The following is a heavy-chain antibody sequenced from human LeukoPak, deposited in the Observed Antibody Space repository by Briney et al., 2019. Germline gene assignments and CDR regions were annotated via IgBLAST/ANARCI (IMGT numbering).Heavy chain of an antibody. CDR3: ARPYYYDSRIDP. Sequence: SETLSLTCTVSGGSISSGDYYWSWLRQPPGKGLEWIAYMYYSGRTYYNPSLKSRVTMSADTSKNQLSLKLSSVTAADTAVYYCARPYYYDSRIDPWGQGILVTVSS. V-gene: IGHV4-30-4*01. D-gene: IGHD3-22*01. J-gene: IGHJ5*02. CDR2: MYYSGRT. CDR1: GGSISSGDYY.